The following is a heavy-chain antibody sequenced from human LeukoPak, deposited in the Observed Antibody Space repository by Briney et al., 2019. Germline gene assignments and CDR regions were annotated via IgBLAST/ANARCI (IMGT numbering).Heavy chain of an antibody. V-gene: IGHV4-4*09. J-gene: IGHJ4*02. CDR1: GGSISSYY. D-gene: IGHD6-19*01. CDR3: ARLQVADSSGWYYFDY. Sequence: SETQSLTCTVPGGSISSYYWSWIRPPPGEGLGWIGYIYTSGSTNYDPSLKRRVTISVDTSKNQISLKLSSVSAADTAVYYCARLQVADSSGWYYFDYWGQGTLVTVSS. CDR2: IYTSGST.